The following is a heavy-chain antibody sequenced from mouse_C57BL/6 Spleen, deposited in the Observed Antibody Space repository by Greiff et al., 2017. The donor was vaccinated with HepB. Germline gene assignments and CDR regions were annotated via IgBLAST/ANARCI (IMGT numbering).Heavy chain of an antibody. CDR1: GYTFTSYW. V-gene: IGHV1-52*01. D-gene: IGHD1-1*01. Sequence: VRPGSSVKLSCKASGYTFTSYWMHWVKQRPIQGLEWIGNIDPSDSETHYNQKFKDKATLTVDKSSSTAYMQLSSLTSEDSAVYYCARVSFITTVLDYWGQGTTLTVSS. CDR3: ARVSFITTVLDY. J-gene: IGHJ2*01. CDR2: IDPSDSET.